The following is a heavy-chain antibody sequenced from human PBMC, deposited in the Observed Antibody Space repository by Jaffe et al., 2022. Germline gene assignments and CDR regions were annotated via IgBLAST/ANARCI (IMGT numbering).Heavy chain of an antibody. J-gene: IGHJ4*02. CDR2: ICGNDGST. CDR3: AKSSSASCYHSLDS. D-gene: IGHD2-2*01. CDR1: GFTFSTYA. Sequence: EVQLLESGGGLVQPGGSLRLSCAASGFTFSTYAMTWVRQAPGKGLEWVSGICGNDGSTYYAASVKGRFTISRDNFKNTLYLQMNSLRVEDTAVYYCAKSSSASCYHSLDSWGQGTLVTVSS. V-gene: IGHV3-23*01.